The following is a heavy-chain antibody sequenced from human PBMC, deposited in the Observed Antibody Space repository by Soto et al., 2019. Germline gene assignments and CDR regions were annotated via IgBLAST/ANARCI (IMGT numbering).Heavy chain of an antibody. D-gene: IGHD2-2*01. V-gene: IGHV3-33*01. Sequence: GGSLRLSCAASGFTFSSYGMHWVRQAPGKGLEWVAVIWYDGSNKYYADSVKGRFTISRDNSKNTLYLQMNSLRAEDTAVYYCARDSNLHEYQLLFDYWGQGTLVTVSS. CDR2: IWYDGSNK. CDR1: GFTFSSYG. CDR3: ARDSNLHEYQLLFDY. J-gene: IGHJ4*02.